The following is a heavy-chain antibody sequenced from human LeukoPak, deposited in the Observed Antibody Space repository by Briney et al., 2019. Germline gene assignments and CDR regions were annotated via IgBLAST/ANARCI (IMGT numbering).Heavy chain of an antibody. V-gene: IGHV4-59*12. D-gene: IGHD5-24*01. CDR1: GGSISSYY. CDR3: ARDKGEMATVAADAFDI. J-gene: IGHJ3*02. CDR2: IYYSGST. Sequence: SETLSLTCTVSGGSISSYYWSWIRQPPGKGLEWIGYIYYSGSTNYNPSLKSRVTISVDTSKNQFSLKLSSVTAADTAVYYCARDKGEMATVAADAFDIWGQGTMVTVSS.